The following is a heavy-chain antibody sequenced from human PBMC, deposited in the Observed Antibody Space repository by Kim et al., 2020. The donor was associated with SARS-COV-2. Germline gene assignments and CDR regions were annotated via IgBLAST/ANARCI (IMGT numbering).Heavy chain of an antibody. CDR3: ATERSPWPARYGMDV. V-gene: IGHV1-24*01. D-gene: IGHD2-2*01. J-gene: IGHJ6*02. Sequence: QKFQGRVTMTEDTSTDTAYMELSSLRSEDTAVYYCATERSPWPARYGMDVWGQGTTVTVSS.